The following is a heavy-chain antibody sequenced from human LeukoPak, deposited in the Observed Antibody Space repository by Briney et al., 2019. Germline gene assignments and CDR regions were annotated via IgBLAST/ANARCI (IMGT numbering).Heavy chain of an antibody. CDR1: GGSISSYY. CDR3: ARDRDYYDSSGPPTADYHMDV. CDR2: IYYSGST. J-gene: IGHJ6*03. D-gene: IGHD3-22*01. Sequence: SETLSLTCTVSGGSISSYYWSWIRQPPGKGLEWIGYIYYSGSTNYNPSLKSRVTISVDTSKHQFSLKLSSVTAADTAVYYCARDRDYYDSSGPPTADYHMDVWGKGTTVTVSS. V-gene: IGHV4-59*01.